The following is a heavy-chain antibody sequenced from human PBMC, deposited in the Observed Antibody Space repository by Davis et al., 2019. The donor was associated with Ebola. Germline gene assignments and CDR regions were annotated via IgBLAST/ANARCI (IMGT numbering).Heavy chain of an antibody. Sequence: SVKVSCKASGGTFSSYAISWVRQAPGQGLEWMGWIIPIFGTANYAQKFQGRVTITADESTSTAYMELSSLRSEDTAVYYCARIRSIVVVPAAIRDDAFDIWGQGTMVTVSS. CDR1: GGTFSSYA. D-gene: IGHD2-2*01. V-gene: IGHV1-69*13. CDR2: IIPIFGTA. CDR3: ARIRSIVVVPAAIRDDAFDI. J-gene: IGHJ3*02.